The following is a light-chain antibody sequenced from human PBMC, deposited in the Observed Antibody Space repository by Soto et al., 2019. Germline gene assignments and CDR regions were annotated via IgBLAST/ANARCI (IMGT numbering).Light chain of an antibody. CDR3: QHYGSSLSIT. CDR2: GAS. Sequence: ESVLTQSPGSLSLSPGERATLSCRASQGVSSNYFAWYQHKPGQAPRLLIYGASSRATGIPDRFRGSGSGTDFTLTISRLEPEDFAVYYCQHYGSSLSITFGQGTRLEIK. J-gene: IGKJ5*01. V-gene: IGKV3-20*01. CDR1: QGVSSNY.